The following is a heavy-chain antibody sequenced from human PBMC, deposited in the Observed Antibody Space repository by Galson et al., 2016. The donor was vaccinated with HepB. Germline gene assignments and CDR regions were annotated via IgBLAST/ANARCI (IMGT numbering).Heavy chain of an antibody. V-gene: IGHV4-61*03. D-gene: IGHD3-22*01. CDR2: INYGGST. J-gene: IGHJ4*02. CDR1: GASVSSVSYY. CDR3: AREAYYDSTAYYRYFDS. Sequence: SETLSLTCTVSGASVSSVSYYWSWIRQPPGKGLECIGYINYGGSTNYNPSLKSRVTISVDTSKNHFSLRLSSVTAADTAVYYCAREAYYDSTAYYRYFDSWGQGTLVTVSS.